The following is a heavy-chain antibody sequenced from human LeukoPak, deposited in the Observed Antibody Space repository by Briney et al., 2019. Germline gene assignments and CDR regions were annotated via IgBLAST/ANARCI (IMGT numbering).Heavy chain of an antibody. CDR2: ISRSSSYI. Sequence: GGSLRLSCAASGFIFSNYSMNWVRQAPGKGLEGVSFISRSSSYIYYADSVKGRFTISRDNAKNSLYLQMNSLRAEDTAVYYCARGSSSWYGRDAFDIWGQGTMVTVSS. CDR1: GFIFSNYS. J-gene: IGHJ3*02. V-gene: IGHV3-21*01. D-gene: IGHD6-13*01. CDR3: ARGSSSWYGRDAFDI.